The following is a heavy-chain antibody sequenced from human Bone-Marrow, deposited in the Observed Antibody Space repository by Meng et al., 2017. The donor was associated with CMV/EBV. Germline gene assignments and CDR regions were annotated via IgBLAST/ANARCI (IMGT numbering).Heavy chain of an antibody. CDR3: STSLRWLSLPLDY. CDR1: GFTFSNAW. D-gene: IGHD6-19*01. J-gene: IGHJ4*02. V-gene: IGHV3-15*01. Sequence: GESLKISCAASGFTFSNAWMNWVRQAPGKGLEWVGRIKSKTDGGTTAYAAPVKGRFTISRDDSEDTLYLQMSSLKTEDTAVYYCSTSLRWLSLPLDYWGQGTLVTVSS. CDR2: IKSKTDGGTT.